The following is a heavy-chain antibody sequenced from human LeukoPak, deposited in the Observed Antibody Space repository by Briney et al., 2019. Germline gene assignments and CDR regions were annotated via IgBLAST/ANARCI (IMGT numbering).Heavy chain of an antibody. CDR2: VDPEDGET. D-gene: IGHD3-10*01. J-gene: IGHJ4*02. V-gene: IGHV1-69-2*01. CDR1: GYTFTDYY. CDR3: ATVPEVLAMVRGVIITQRGN. Sequence: ASVKVSCKVSGYTFTDYYMHWVQQAPGKGLEWMGLVDPEDGETIYAEKFQGRVTITADTSTDTAYMELSSLRSEDTAVYYCATVPEVLAMVRGVIITQRGNWGQGTLVTVSS.